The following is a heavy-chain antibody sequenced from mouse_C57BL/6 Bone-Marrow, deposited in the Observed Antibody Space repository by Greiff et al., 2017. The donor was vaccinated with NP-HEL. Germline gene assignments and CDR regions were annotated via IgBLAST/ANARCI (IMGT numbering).Heavy chain of an antibody. CDR1: GYTFTSYW. D-gene: IGHD2-2*01. J-gene: IGHJ4*01. Sequence: QVQLQQPGAELVMPGASVKLSCKASGYTFTSYWMHWVKQRPGQGLEWIGELDPSDSYTNYNQKFKGKSTLTVDKSSSTAYMQLSSLTSEDSAVYYCAAGDGYVYYAMDYWGQGTSVTVSS. CDR2: LDPSDSYT. V-gene: IGHV1-69*01. CDR3: AAGDGYVYYAMDY.